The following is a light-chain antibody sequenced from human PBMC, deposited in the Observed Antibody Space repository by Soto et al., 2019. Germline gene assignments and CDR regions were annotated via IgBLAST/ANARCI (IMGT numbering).Light chain of an antibody. J-gene: IGKJ2*01. CDR2: GAS. CDR3: HQYNNWPPLYT. Sequence: EIVMTQSPATLSVSPGERVTLSCRASQSVSSNLAWYQQKLGQAPRLLMYGASTRATDIPARFSGSGSGTEFTLTISSLQSEDFAIYYCHQYNNWPPLYTFGQGTKLEIK. CDR1: QSVSSN. V-gene: IGKV3D-15*01.